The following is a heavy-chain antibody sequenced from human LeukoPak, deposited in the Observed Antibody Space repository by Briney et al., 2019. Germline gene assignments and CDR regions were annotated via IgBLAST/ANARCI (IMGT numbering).Heavy chain of an antibody. CDR1: GGSVSSGSFY. CDR2: IYYSGST. J-gene: IGHJ6*03. CDR3: ARRSSEGYYYYYMDV. V-gene: IGHV4-61*01. Sequence: SETLSLTCSVSGGSVSSGSFYWSWIRQPPGKGLEWIGYIYYSGSTNYNPSLKSRVTISVDTSKNQFSLKLSSVTAADTVVYFCARRSSEGYYYYYMDVWGKGTTVTVSS. D-gene: IGHD3-10*01.